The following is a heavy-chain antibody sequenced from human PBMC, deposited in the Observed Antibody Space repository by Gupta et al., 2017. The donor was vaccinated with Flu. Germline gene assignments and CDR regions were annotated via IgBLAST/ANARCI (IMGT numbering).Heavy chain of an antibody. Sequence: VRQAPGKGLEWVSSISSSSSYIYYADSVKGRFTISRDNAKNSLYLQMNRLRAEDTAVYYCARDTESNYYDRSDGPVGGPVLRPYFDYWGQGTMVTVSS. CDR2: ISSSSSYI. J-gene: IGHJ4*02. V-gene: IGHV3-21*01. D-gene: IGHD3-22*01. CDR3: ARDTESNYYDRSDGPVGGPVLRPYFDY.